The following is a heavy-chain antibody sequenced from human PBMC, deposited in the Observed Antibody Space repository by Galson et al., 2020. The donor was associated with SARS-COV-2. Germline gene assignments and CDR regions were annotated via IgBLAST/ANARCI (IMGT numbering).Heavy chain of an antibody. Sequence: SETLSLTCAVSGYSISSGYYWGWIRPPPGKGLEWIGSIYHSGSTYYNPSLKSRVTISVDTSKNQFSLKLSSVTAADTAVYYCARDELAARLGDAFDIWGQGTMVTVSS. D-gene: IGHD6-6*01. V-gene: IGHV4-38-2*02. CDR2: IYHSGST. CDR1: GYSISSGYY. CDR3: ARDELAARLGDAFDI. J-gene: IGHJ3*02.